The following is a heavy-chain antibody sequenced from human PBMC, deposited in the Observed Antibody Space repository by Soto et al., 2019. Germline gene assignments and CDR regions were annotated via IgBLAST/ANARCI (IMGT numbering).Heavy chain of an antibody. J-gene: IGHJ4*02. CDR1: GFTFSSYA. CDR3: ARDAGATTIVSFDY. D-gene: IGHD1-26*01. V-gene: IGHV3-30-3*01. Sequence: GGSLRLSCAASGFTFSSYAMHWVRQAPGKGLEWVAVISYDGSNKYYADSVKGRFTISRDNSKNTLYLQMNSLRAEDTAVYYCARDAGATTIVSFDYWGQGTLVTVSS. CDR2: ISYDGSNK.